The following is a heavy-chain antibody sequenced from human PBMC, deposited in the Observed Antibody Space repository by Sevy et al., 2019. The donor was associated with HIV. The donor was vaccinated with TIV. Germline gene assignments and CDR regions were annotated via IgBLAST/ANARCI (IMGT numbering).Heavy chain of an antibody. CDR3: ARDVRNDFGGRENYYYYYGMDV. CDR2: ISSSSSYI. D-gene: IGHD3-16*01. CDR1: GFTFSSYS. V-gene: IGHV3-21*01. J-gene: IGHJ6*02. Sequence: GGSLRLSCAASGFTFSSYSMNWVRQAPGKGLEWVSSISSSSSYIYYADSVKGRLTISRDNATNSLYLQMNSLRAEDTAVYYCARDVRNDFGGRENYYYYYGMDVWGQGTTVTVSS.